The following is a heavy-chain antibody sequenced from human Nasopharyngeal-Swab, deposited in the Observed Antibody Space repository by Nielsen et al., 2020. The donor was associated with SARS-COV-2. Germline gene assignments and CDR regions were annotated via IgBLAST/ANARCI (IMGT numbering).Heavy chain of an antibody. CDR3: ARGNMVRGVIA. V-gene: IGHV3-53*01. J-gene: IGHJ5*02. Sequence: GESLKISCAASGFTVSSNYMSWVRQAPGKGLEWVSVIYSGGSTYYADSVKGRFTISRDNSKKTLYLQMNSLRAEDTAVYYCARGNMVRGVIAWGQGTLVTVSS. CDR2: IYSGGST. D-gene: IGHD3-10*01. CDR1: GFTVSSNY.